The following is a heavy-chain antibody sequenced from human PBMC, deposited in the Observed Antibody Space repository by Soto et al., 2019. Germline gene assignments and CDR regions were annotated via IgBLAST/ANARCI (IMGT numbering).Heavy chain of an antibody. CDR1: GFSLTTRGVG. D-gene: IGHD3-16*01. CDR3: AHIPNYYQYDWFDP. CDR2: IYWDDDK. V-gene: IGHV2-5*02. J-gene: IGHJ5*02. Sequence: QITLKESGPTLVKPTQTLTLTCTFSGFSLTTRGVGVGWIRQPPGKALECLALIYWDDDKRYSPSLQSRLSIXTXTXXNPVVLTMTNVAPVDTATYYCAHIPNYYQYDWFDPWGQGTLVSVSS.